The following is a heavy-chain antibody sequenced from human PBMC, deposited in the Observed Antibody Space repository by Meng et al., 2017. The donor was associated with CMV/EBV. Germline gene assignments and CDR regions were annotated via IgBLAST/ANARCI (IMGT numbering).Heavy chain of an antibody. CDR1: GFSLSTSGVG. J-gene: IGHJ6*02. D-gene: IGHD3-3*01. CDR2: IYRNDDK. Sequence: SGPTLVKPTQTLTLTCTFSGFSLSTSGVGVGWIRQPPGKALEWLALIYRNDDKRYSPSLKSRLTITKDTSNNQVVLTLTNMDPVDTATYYCAHSSDYDFWSGYYPPGYYYYGMDVWGQGTTVTVSS. V-gene: IGHV2-5*01. CDR3: AHSSDYDFWSGYYPPGYYYYGMDV.